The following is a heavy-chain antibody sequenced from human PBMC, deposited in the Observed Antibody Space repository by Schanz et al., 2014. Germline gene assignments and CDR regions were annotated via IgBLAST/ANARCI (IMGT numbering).Heavy chain of an antibody. D-gene: IGHD3-10*01. CDR3: ARPALWFGDNCFDP. J-gene: IGHJ5*02. CDR2: ISTSGTYM. V-gene: IGHV3-21*01. Sequence: EVQLMESGGGLVKPGGSLRLSCVASGFAFSSFAMTWVRQAPGRGLEWVSSISTSGTYMYIADSLKGRLTISRDDAKNSVYLQMNGLRVEDTAVYYCARPALWFGDNCFDPWGQGTLVTVSS. CDR1: GFAFSSFA.